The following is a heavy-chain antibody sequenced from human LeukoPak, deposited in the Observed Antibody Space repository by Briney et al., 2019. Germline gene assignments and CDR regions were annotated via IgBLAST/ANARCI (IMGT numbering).Heavy chain of an antibody. CDR2: IYYSGST. J-gene: IGHJ4*02. CDR1: GGSISSSIYY. Sequence: SETLSLTCTVSGGSISSSIYYWGWIRQPPGKGLEWIGSIYYSGSTYYNPSLKSRVTISVDTSKNQFSLKLSSVTAADTAVYYCAAIVVVTDYFDYWGQGTLVTVSS. CDR3: AAIVVVTDYFDY. D-gene: IGHD3-22*01. V-gene: IGHV4-39*01.